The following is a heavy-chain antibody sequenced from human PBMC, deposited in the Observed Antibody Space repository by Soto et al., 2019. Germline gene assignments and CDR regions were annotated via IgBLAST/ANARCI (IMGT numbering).Heavy chain of an antibody. V-gene: IGHV3-11*01. Sequence: GGSLRLSCAASGFTFSDYYMSWIRQAPGKGLEWISSISSSAGTIYYGDSVKGRFTISRDNAKNSLFLQVNSLRAEDTAVYYCARDRLANVWGQGTTVTVSS. J-gene: IGHJ6*02. CDR2: ISSSAGTI. CDR1: GFTFSDYY. D-gene: IGHD6-19*01. CDR3: ARDRLANV.